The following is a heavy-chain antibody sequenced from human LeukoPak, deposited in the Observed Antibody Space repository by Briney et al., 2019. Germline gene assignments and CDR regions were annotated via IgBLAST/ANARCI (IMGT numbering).Heavy chain of an antibody. CDR3: VREARGYHYTYFDY. CDR2: VSAGHHA. CDR1: GFTLGGHD. J-gene: IGHJ4*02. V-gene: IGHV3-13*01. Sequence: GGSLRLSCTASGFTLGGHDMHWVRQTTGDGLEWVAAVSAGHHAFYTGSVKGRFTVSREDAKNSLYLQMNSLRAGDTAVYYCVREARGYHYTYFDYWGQGSLVTVSS. D-gene: IGHD5-18*01.